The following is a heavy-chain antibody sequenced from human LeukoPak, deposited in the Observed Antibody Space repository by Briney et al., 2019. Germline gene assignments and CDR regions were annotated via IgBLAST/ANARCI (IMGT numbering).Heavy chain of an antibody. CDR2: IYHGGST. CDR3: ARHDSSGYTGIDY. V-gene: IGHV4-38-2*01. D-gene: IGHD3-22*01. CDR1: GYSISSGYY. J-gene: IGHJ4*02. Sequence: SETLSLTCGVSGYSISSGYYLGWIRQPPGKGLEWIGSIYHGGSTYYNPSLKSRLTLSVDKSNNQFSLKVTSVTAADTAVYYCARHDSSGYTGIDYWGQGTLVTVSS.